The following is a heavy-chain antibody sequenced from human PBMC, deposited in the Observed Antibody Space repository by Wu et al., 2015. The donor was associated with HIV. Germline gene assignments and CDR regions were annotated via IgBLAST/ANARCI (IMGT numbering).Heavy chain of an antibody. D-gene: IGHD3-10*01. J-gene: IGHJ6*02. Sequence: WVAVISYDGSNKYYADSVKGRFTISRDNSKNTLYLQMNSLRAEDTAVYYCARDARDYYGSGSYYRWPLTYGMDVWGQGTTVTVSS. CDR2: ISYDGSNK. CDR3: ARDARDYYGSGSYYRWPLTYGMDV. V-gene: IGHV3-30-3*01.